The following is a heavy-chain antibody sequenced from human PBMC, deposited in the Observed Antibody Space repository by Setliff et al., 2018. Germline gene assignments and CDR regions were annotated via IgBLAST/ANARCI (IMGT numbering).Heavy chain of an antibody. CDR1: RFTFSNYA. CDR2: ISASGRTT. V-gene: IGHV3-23*01. CDR3: ASWYYYDSSGYFPDAFDI. D-gene: IGHD3-22*01. J-gene: IGHJ3*02. Sequence: PGGSLRLSCAASRFTFSNYAMSWVRQAPGKGLEWVSAISASGRTTYSADSVKGRFTISRDNSKNTLYLQMNSLRAEDTAVYYCASWYYYDSSGYFPDAFDIWGQGTMVTVSS.